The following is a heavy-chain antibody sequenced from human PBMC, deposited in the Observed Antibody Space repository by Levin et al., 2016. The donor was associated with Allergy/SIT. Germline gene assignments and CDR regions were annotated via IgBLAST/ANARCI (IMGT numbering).Heavy chain of an antibody. D-gene: IGHD2-2*02. CDR3: ARDLALGYCSSTSCSTYYYDSSGYSLLGY. J-gene: IGHJ4*02. V-gene: IGHV1-18*01. Sequence: WVRQAPGQGLEWMGWISAYNGNTNYAQKLQGRVTMTTDTSTSTAYMELRSLRSDDTAVYYCARDLALGYCSSTSCSTYYYDSSGYSLLGYWGQGTLVTVSS. CDR2: ISAYNGNT.